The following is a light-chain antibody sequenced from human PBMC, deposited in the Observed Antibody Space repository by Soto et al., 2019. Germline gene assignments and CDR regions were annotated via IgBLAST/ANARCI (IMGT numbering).Light chain of an antibody. Sequence: QSVLTQPPSVSAAPGQKVTVSCSGSRSNIGNNAVAWYQHLLGTAPKLLIYDNDKRPSGISDRFSASKSGTSATLAITGLQTGDEADYYCETWDSSLSAGVFGGGTKVTVL. CDR3: ETWDSSLSAGV. CDR1: RSNIGNNA. CDR2: DND. V-gene: IGLV1-51*01. J-gene: IGLJ3*02.